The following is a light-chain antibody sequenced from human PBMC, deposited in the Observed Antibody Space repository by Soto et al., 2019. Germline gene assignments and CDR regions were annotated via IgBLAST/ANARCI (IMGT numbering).Light chain of an antibody. V-gene: IGLV2-11*01. CDR2: DVS. CDR3: CSYAGTYTWV. CDR1: SSDVGGYNY. Sequence: QSVLTQPRSVSGSPGQSVTISCTGTSSDVGGYNYVSWYQQHPGKAPKLMIFDVSQRPSGVPDRFSGCKSGNTASLTISGLQAEDEADYYCCSYAGTYTWVFGGGTQLTVL. J-gene: IGLJ3*02.